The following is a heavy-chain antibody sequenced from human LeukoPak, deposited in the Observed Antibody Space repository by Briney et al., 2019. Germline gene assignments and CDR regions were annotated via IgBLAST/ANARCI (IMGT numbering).Heavy chain of an antibody. CDR3: ARDRGPPNLRVDAFDI. CDR1: GFTFSSYE. Sequence: PGGSLRLSCAASGFTFSSYEMNWVRQAPGKGLEWVSYISSSGSTIYYADSVKGRFTISRDNAKNSLYLQMNSLRAEDTAVYYCARDRGPPNLRVDAFDIWGHGTMVTVSS. CDR2: ISSSGSTI. V-gene: IGHV3-48*03. D-gene: IGHD3-10*01. J-gene: IGHJ3*02.